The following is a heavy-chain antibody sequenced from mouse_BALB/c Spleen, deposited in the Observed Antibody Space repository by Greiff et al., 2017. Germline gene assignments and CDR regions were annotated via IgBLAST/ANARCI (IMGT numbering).Heavy chain of an antibody. CDR2: ISSGSSTI. V-gene: IGHV5-17*02. Sequence: EVQGVESGGGLVQPGGSRKLSCAASGFTFSSFGMHWVRQAPEKGLEWVAYISSGSSTIYYADTVKGRFTISRDNPKNTLFLQMTSLRSEDTAMYYCARAYYGISYGLFAYWGQGTLVTVSA. D-gene: IGHD1-1*01. CDR1: GFTFSSFG. CDR3: ARAYYGISYGLFAY. J-gene: IGHJ3*01.